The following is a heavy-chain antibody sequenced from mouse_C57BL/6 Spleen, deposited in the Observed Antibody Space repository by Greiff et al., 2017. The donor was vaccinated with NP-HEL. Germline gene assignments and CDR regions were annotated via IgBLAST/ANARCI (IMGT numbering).Heavy chain of an antibody. CDR2: IYPGSGNT. V-gene: IGHV1-76*01. CDR1: GYTFTDYY. D-gene: IGHD1-1*01. J-gene: IGHJ4*01. CDR3: ARGYYGSSHYYAMDY. Sequence: QVQLKQSGAELVRPGASVKLSCKASGYTFTDYYINWVKQRPGQGLEWIARIYPGSGNTYYNEKFKGKATLTAEKSSSTAYMQLSSLTSEDSAVYFCARGYYGSSHYYAMDYWSQGTSGTVSS.